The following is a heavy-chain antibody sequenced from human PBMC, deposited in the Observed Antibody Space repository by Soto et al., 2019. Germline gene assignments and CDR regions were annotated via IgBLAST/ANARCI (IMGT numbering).Heavy chain of an antibody. D-gene: IGHD3-3*01. Sequence: SESLSLTCTVSGVSVSSGSYYWGWLRQPPGKGLEWAGCSDYSGSTNYNPSLKSRVTISVDKSKNQFSLKLSSVTAADTAVYYCASAGNYDFWSGYYGVRGYYYYGMDVWGQGTTVTVSS. CDR2: SDYSGST. J-gene: IGHJ6*02. V-gene: IGHV4-61*01. CDR1: GVSVSSGSYY. CDR3: ASAGNYDFWSGYYGVRGYYYYGMDV.